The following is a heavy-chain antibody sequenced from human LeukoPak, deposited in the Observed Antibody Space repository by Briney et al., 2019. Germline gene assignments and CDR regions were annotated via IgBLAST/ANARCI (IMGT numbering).Heavy chain of an antibody. V-gene: IGHV1-18*04. D-gene: IGHD2-15*01. CDR1: GYTFTSYG. Sequence: ASVKVSCKASGYTFTSYGFRWVRQAPGQGLEWMGWSSAYNGNTNYAQKLQGRVTMTTDTSTSTAYMELRSLRSDDTAVYYCARDPRYCSGGSSYSHPDYWGQGTLVTVSS. CDR2: SSAYNGNT. J-gene: IGHJ4*02. CDR3: ARDPRYCSGGSSYSHPDY.